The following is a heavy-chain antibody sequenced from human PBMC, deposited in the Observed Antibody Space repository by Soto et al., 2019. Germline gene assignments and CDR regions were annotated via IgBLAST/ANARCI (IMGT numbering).Heavy chain of an antibody. CDR3: ARSPPYYDSSGYYFDY. CDR2: IYYSGST. V-gene: IGHV4-31*03. J-gene: IGHJ4*02. CDR1: GGSISSGGYY. D-gene: IGHD3-22*01. Sequence: LSLTCTVSGGSISSGGYYWSWIRQHPGKGLEWIGYIYYSGSTYYNPSLKSRVTISVGTSKNQFSLKLSSVTAADTAVYYCARSPPYYDSSGYYFDYWGQGTLVTVSS.